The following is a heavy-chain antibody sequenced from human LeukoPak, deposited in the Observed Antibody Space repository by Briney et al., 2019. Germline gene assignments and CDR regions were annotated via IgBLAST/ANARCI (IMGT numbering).Heavy chain of an antibody. CDR1: GGSISSSSYY. CDR3: ARFQNTILDAFDI. CDR2: IYYSGST. V-gene: IGHV4-39*01. J-gene: IGHJ3*02. Sequence: SETLSLTCTVSGGSISSSSYYWGWIRQPPGKGLEWIGSIYYSGSTYYNPSLKSRVTISVDTSKNQFSLKLSSVTAADTAVYYCARFQNTILDAFDIWGQGTMVTVSS. D-gene: IGHD2-2*01.